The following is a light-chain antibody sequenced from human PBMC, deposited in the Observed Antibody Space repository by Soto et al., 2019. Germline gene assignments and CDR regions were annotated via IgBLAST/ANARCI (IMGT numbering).Light chain of an antibody. CDR2: DAS. CDR3: QQSFSTPIT. Sequence: DIQMTQSPASLSASVGDKVTITCRASQSIITYLNWFQQKPGKAPKVLIYDASALQSGVQSRFRGSGSGTDFTLSIKGLQPEDFASYYCQQSFSTPITFGQGTRLEIK. J-gene: IGKJ5*01. V-gene: IGKV1-39*01. CDR1: QSIITY.